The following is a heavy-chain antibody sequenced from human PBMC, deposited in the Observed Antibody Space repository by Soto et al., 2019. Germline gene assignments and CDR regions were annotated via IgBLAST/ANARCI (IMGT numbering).Heavy chain of an antibody. Sequence: PGGSLRLSCAASGFTFSSYSMNWVRQAPGKGLEWVSYISSSSSTIYYADSVKGRFTISRDNAKNSLYLQMNSLRAEDTAVYYCARADSGYAHGYYFYGMDVWGLGTTVT. CDR3: ARADSGYAHGYYFYGMDV. D-gene: IGHD5-12*01. V-gene: IGHV3-48*01. J-gene: IGHJ6*02. CDR1: GFTFSSYS. CDR2: ISSSSSTI.